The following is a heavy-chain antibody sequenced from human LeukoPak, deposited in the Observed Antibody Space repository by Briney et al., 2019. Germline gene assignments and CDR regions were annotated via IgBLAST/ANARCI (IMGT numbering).Heavy chain of an antibody. J-gene: IGHJ6*02. CDR1: GFTVSSNY. CDR3: ARDLGVGYYYYGMDV. D-gene: IGHD1-26*01. V-gene: IGHV3-66*01. Sequence: GGSLRLSCAASGFTVSSNYMSWVRQAPGKGLEWVSVIYSGGSTYYADSVKGRFTISRDNSKNTLYLQMNSLRAEDTAVYYCARDLGVGYYYYGMDVWGQGTTVTVSS. CDR2: IYSGGST.